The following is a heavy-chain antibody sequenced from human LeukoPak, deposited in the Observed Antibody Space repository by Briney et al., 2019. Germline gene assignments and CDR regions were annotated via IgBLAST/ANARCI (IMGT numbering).Heavy chain of an antibody. V-gene: IGHV4-34*01. CDR1: GGSFSGYY. D-gene: IGHD6-19*01. J-gene: IGHJ4*02. CDR2: INHSGST. Sequence: PSETLSLTCAVYGGSFSGYYWSWIRQPPGKGLEWIGEINHSGSTNYNPSLKSRVTISVDTSKNQFSLELSSVTAADTAVYYCARIGQWLVRFFDYWGQGTLVTVSS. CDR3: ARIGQWLVRFFDY.